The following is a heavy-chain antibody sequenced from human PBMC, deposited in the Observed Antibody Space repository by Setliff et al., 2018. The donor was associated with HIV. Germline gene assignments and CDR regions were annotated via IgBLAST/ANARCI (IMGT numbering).Heavy chain of an antibody. D-gene: IGHD5-12*01. V-gene: IGHV1-69*01. J-gene: IGHJ3*02. CDR2: IIPIYGTA. CDR3: ARDGGYSGHQWFGDAFDI. CDR1: GDIFSRYG. Sequence: VKVSCKASGDIFSRYGISWVRQAPGQGLEWMGGIIPIYGTANSAQKFQGRVTITADESTSTAYMELSTLRSEDTAVYFCARDGGYSGHQWFGDAFDIWGQGTMVT.